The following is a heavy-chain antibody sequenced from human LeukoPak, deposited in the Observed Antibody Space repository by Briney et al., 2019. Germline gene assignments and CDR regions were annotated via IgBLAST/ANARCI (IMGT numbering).Heavy chain of an antibody. D-gene: IGHD5-18*01. J-gene: IGHJ6*02. CDR3: ARDTPGYSYGDYYYYGMDV. CDR2: IIPILGIA. V-gene: IGHV1-69*04. Sequence: ASVKVSCKASGGTFSSYAISWVRQAPGQGLEWMGRIIPILGIANYAQKFQGRVTIPADKSTSTAYMELSSLRSEDTAVYYCARDTPGYSYGDYYYYGMDVWGQGTTVTVSS. CDR1: GGTFSSYA.